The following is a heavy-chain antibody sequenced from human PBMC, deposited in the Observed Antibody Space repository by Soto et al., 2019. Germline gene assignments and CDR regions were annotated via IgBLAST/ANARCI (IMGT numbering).Heavy chain of an antibody. CDR1: GFTFTDSW. V-gene: IGHV3-74*01. CDR2: INNDGSRT. CDR3: GKSRWSGSSLIDY. Sequence: EVPLVESGGGLVQPGGSLRLSCVVSGFTFTDSWMYWVRQVPGEGLVWVSFINNDGSRTNYADSVKGRFTISRDNAKNTLYLQMNSLRAEDTAMYYCGKSRWSGSSLIDYWGQGTLVTVSS. D-gene: IGHD3-3*01. J-gene: IGHJ4*02.